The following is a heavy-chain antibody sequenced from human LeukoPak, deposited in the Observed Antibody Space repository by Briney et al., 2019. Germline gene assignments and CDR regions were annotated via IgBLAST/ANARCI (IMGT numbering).Heavy chain of an antibody. Sequence: PGGSLRLSCAASGFTFSSYAMNWVRQAPGKGLEWVSAVSGSGGNTYYADSVKGRFTISRDNSKDTLYLQMNSLRAEDTAVYYCAKGQTTVLTWGQGTLVTVSS. CDR1: GFTFSSYA. D-gene: IGHD4-17*01. V-gene: IGHV3-23*01. J-gene: IGHJ5*02. CDR3: AKGQTTVLT. CDR2: VSGSGGNT.